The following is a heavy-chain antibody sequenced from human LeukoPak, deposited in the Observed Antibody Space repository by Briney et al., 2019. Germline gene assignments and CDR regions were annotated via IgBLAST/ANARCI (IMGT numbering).Heavy chain of an antibody. D-gene: IGHD3-22*01. CDR2: INSDGSST. J-gene: IGHJ4*02. Sequence: GGSLRLSCAASGFTFSSYWMHWVRQAPGKGLVWVSRINSDGSSTSYADSVKGRFTISRDNAKNTLYLQMNSLRAEDTAVYYCARDYYDSSGYYHYFDYWGQGTLVTVSS. CDR3: ARDYYDSSGYYHYFDY. CDR1: GFTFSSYW. V-gene: IGHV3-74*01.